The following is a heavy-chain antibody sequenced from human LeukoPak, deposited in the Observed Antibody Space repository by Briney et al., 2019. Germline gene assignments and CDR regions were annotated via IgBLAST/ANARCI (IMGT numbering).Heavy chain of an antibody. V-gene: IGHV3-21*01. CDR2: ISSSSSSYI. CDR3: ARGAPYLPIEGY. J-gene: IGHJ4*02. D-gene: IGHD3-10*01. CDR1: GFTFSSYS. Sequence: GCLRLSCAASGFTFSSYSMNWVRQAPGKGLEWVSSISSSSSSYIYYADSVKGRFTISRDNAKNSLYLQMNSLRAEDTAVYYCARGAPYLPIEGYWGQGTLVTVSS.